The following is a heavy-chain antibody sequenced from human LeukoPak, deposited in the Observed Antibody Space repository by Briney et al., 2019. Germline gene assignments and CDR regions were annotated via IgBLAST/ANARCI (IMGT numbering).Heavy chain of an antibody. CDR2: ISSSSGTI. D-gene: IGHD6-13*01. V-gene: IGHV3-48*01. Sequence: GGSLRLSCAASGFTFSSYSMNWVRQAPGKGLEWVSYISSSSGTIYCADSVKGRFTISRDNAKNSLYLQVNSLRPEDTAVYYCARGLNSGVGPAAYWVQGTLVTVSS. CDR3: ARGLNSGVGPAAY. CDR1: GFTFSSYS. J-gene: IGHJ4*02.